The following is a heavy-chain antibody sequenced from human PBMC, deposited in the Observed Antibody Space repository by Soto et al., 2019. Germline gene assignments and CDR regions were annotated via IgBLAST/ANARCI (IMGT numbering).Heavy chain of an antibody. D-gene: IGHD5-12*01. J-gene: IGHJ4*02. CDR2: IYYSGST. V-gene: IGHV4-59*01. CDR1: GGSISSYY. CDR3: ARQNGYSGYDGDFDY. Sequence: SETLSLTCTVSGGSISSYYWSWIRQPPGKGLEWIGYIYYSGSTNYNPSLKSRVTISVDTSKNQFSLKLSSVTAADTAVYYCARQNGYSGYDGDFDYWGQGTLVTVSS.